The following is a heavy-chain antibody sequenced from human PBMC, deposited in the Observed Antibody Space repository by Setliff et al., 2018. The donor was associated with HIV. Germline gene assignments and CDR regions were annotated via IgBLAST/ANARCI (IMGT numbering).Heavy chain of an antibody. CDR3: ARSRDGYNQADVPRVLAFDI. Sequence: PGESPKISCAASGFTFSTYAMNWVRQAPGKGLEWVSHITSSTSMIYYADSVKGRFTISRDNAKNSLFLQMNSLRAADTAVYYCARSRDGYNQADVPRVLAFDIWGQGTVVTVSS. J-gene: IGHJ3*02. CDR1: GFTFSTYA. CDR2: ITSSTSMI. D-gene: IGHD5-12*01. V-gene: IGHV3-48*01.